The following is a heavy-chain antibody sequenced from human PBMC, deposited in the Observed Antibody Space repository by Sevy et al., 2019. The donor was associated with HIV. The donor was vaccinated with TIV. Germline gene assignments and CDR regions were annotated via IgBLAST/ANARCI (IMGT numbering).Heavy chain of an antibody. CDR1: GFSFIHEN. J-gene: IGHJ4*02. D-gene: IGHD2-21*02. CDR3: VRDWDDKFSYGDSDPAVDY. CDR2: ISTSGSTI. Sequence: GGSLRLSCVASGFSFIHENMNWVRQAPGKGLEWLSYISTSGSTIYQADSVKGRFTISRDNAKNSLFLQMNSLRVEDTAIYYCVRDWDDKFSYGDSDPAVDYWGQGTLVTVSS. V-gene: IGHV3-48*04.